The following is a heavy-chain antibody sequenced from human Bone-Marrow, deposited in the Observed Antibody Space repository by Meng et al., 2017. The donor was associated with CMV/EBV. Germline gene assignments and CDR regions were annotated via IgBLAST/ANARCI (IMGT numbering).Heavy chain of an antibody. CDR3: ARGELMTTVSYYYYYYGMDV. CDR2: IYYSGST. D-gene: IGHD4-11*01. J-gene: IGHJ6*02. CDR1: GGSFSGYY. V-gene: IGHV4-59*01. Sequence: SETLSLTCAVYGGSFSGYYWSWIRQPPGKGLEWSGYIYYSGSTNYNPSLKSRVTISVDTSKNQFSLKLSSVTAADTAVYYCARGELMTTVSYYYYYYGMDVWGQGTTVTVSS.